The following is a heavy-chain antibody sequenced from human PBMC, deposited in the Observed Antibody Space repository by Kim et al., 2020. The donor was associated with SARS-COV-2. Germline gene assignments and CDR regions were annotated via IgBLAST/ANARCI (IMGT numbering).Heavy chain of an antibody. Sequence: AASVKGRFTISRDNSKNTLYLQMNSLRAEDTAVYYCAKLAGAVAGTGTDYWGQGTLVTVSS. V-gene: IGHV3-33*06. D-gene: IGHD6-19*01. J-gene: IGHJ4*02. CDR3: AKLAGAVAGTGTDY.